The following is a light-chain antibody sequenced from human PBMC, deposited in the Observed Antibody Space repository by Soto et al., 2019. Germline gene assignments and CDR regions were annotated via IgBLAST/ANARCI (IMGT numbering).Light chain of an antibody. Sequence: EIVMTQSPATLSVSPGERATLSCRASQSISSNLAWYQQKPGQAPRLLIYSASNRATGIPARFSGSGSGTEFTLTISSLQSEDFAVYYCQQYNYWPRTFGQGTKLEIK. CDR3: QQYNYWPRT. CDR2: SAS. CDR1: QSISSN. J-gene: IGKJ2*01. V-gene: IGKV3-15*01.